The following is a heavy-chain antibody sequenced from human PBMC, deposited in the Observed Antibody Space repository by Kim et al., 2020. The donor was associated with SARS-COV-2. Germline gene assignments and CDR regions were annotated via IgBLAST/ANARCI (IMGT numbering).Heavy chain of an antibody. V-gene: IGHV1-18*04. J-gene: IGHJ4*02. CDR3: AIWSGSYYGVDY. D-gene: IGHD1-26*01. CDR2: ISAYKGNT. CDR1: GYTFTSYG. Sequence: ASVKVSCKASGYTFTSYGISWVRQAPGQGLEWMGWISAYKGNTNYAQKRQGRVTMTTDTSTSTAYMELRSLRSDDTAVYYCAIWSGSYYGVDYWGQGTLGTVSS.